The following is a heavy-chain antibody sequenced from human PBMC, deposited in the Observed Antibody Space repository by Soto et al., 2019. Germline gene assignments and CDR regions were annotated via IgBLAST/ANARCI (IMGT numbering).Heavy chain of an antibody. J-gene: IGHJ4*02. CDR1: GFTFISSF. CDR3: ARYYRGSGRYFFDY. Sequence: PGVSLRLSCVASGFTFISSFMGWIRQAPGKGLEWVANINQDGGVTYYVDSVEGRLTISRDNTKDSLYLQMNSLRGEDTAIYYCARYYRGSGRYFFDYWGQGTLVTVSS. V-gene: IGHV3-7*03. D-gene: IGHD6-19*01. CDR2: INQDGGVT.